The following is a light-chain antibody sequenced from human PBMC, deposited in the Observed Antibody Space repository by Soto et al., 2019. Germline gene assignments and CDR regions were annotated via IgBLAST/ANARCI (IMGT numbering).Light chain of an antibody. CDR3: QQYDSWPLN. J-gene: IGKJ4*01. CDR1: QSVSDK. CDR2: GAS. Sequence: EIVLTHSPGTLSFSPLYIATLSFSSSQSVSDKLALYQQKPGQAPRLLMYGASTRATGAPARFSGSGSGTEFTLTISSLQSEDFAFYHCQQYDSWPLNFGGGTKVDIK. V-gene: IGKV3-15*01.